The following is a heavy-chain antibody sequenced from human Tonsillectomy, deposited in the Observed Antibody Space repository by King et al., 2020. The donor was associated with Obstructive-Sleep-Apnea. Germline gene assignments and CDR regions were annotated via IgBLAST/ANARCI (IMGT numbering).Heavy chain of an antibody. V-gene: IGHV4-39*07. J-gene: IGHJ3*02. CDR1: GASISTTTYN. D-gene: IGHD6-25*01. Sequence: LQLQESGPGLVKPSETLSLTCAVSGASISTTTYNWGWIRQSPGKGLEWIGSIYYRGHTYYHPSLKSRVTISADTSRNQFSLRLTSVTAADTAVYYCATVRIAARAFDIWGQGTMVTVSS. CDR2: IYYRGHT. CDR3: ATVRIAARAFDI.